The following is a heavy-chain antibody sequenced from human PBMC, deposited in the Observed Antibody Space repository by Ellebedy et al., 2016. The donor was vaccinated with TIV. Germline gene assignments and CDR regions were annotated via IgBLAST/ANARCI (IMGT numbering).Heavy chain of an antibody. CDR2: INPNSGGT. D-gene: IGHD3-22*01. J-gene: IGHJ3*02. CDR1: GYTFTGYY. Sequence: ASVKVSCKASGYTFTGYYMHWVRQAPGQGLEWMGWINPNSGGTNYAQKFQGRVTMTRDTSTSTVYMELSSLRSEDTAVYYCVRESGYYHDQYAFDIWGQGTMVTVSS. CDR3: VRESGYYHDQYAFDI. V-gene: IGHV1-2*02.